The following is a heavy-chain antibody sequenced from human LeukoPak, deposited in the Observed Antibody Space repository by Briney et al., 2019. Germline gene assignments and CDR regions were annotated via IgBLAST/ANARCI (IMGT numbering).Heavy chain of an antibody. D-gene: IGHD6-13*01. J-gene: IGHJ2*01. CDR2: ISYDGSNK. V-gene: IGHV3-30*09. CDR3: ARAAYSSTWYSRYFDL. Sequence: GGSLRLSCAASGFTFSSYAMHWVRQAPGKGLEWVAVISYDGSNKYYADSVKGRFAISRDNSKNTLYLQMNSLRAEDTAVYYCARAAYSSTWYSRYFDLWGRGTLVTVSS. CDR1: GFTFSSYA.